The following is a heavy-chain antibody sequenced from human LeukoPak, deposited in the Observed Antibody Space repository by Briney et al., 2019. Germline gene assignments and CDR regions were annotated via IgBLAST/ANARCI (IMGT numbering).Heavy chain of an antibody. CDR1: GGTFSSYA. CDR2: IIPIFGTA. J-gene: IGHJ5*02. Sequence: SVKVSCKASGGTFSSYAISWVRQAPGQGLEWMGGIIPIFGTANYAQKFQSRVTITADESTSTAYMELSSLRSEDTAVYYCARGRDSGWYDWFDPWGQGTLVTVSS. V-gene: IGHV1-69*01. D-gene: IGHD6-19*01. CDR3: ARGRDSGWYDWFDP.